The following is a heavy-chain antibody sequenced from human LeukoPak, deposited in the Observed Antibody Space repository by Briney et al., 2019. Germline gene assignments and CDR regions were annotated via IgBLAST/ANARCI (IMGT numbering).Heavy chain of an antibody. Sequence: PSKTLSLTCDVSGYLISTDYYWGWIRKLPGKGREWSGAVYHTGSAYYNPSLKSRVTISVDTSKNQLSLQLTSVTAADTAVYYCARGGVVVAVYFDFWGQGTLVTVSS. J-gene: IGHJ4*02. CDR2: VYHTGSA. D-gene: IGHD2-15*01. V-gene: IGHV4-38-2*01. CDR1: GYLISTDYY. CDR3: ARGGVVVAVYFDF.